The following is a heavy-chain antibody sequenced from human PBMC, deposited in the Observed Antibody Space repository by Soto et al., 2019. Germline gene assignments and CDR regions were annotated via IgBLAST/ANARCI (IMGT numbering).Heavy chain of an antibody. V-gene: IGHV5-51*01. CDR1: GYSFTSYW. D-gene: IGHD2-2*01. CDR3: ARWGSSTLYYAMDV. Sequence: GESLKISCKGSGYSFTSYWIGWARQMPGKGLEWMGIIYPGDSDTRYSPSFQGQVTISADKSVNTAYLQWSSLKASDTAIYYCARWGSSTLYYAMDVWGQGTKVTVSS. J-gene: IGHJ6*02. CDR2: IYPGDSDT.